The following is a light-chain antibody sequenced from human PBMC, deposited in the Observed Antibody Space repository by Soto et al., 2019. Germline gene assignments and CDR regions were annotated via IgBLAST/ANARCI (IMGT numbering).Light chain of an antibody. Sequence: DIPRTQSPSSLSASVGDRVTLTCQASQTINNYLNWYQQKPGRAPKLLIYDASNLEAGVPSRFRGSGSGTDFTFTISRLQPEDIATYYCQQYENLPTFGQGTRLEIK. V-gene: IGKV1-33*01. J-gene: IGKJ5*01. CDR1: QTINNY. CDR2: DAS. CDR3: QQYENLPT.